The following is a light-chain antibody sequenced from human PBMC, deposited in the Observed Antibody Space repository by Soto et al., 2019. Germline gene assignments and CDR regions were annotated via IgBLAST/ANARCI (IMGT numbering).Light chain of an antibody. V-gene: IGLV2-14*03. Sequence: QSALTQPASVSGSPGQSITISCTGTSSDVGGYKSVSWYQQHPGKAPKLIIYDVSYRPSGVSNRFSGSKSGNTASLTISGLQAEDEADYYCTSYANTSPYVFGTGTQLTVL. J-gene: IGLJ1*01. CDR2: DVS. CDR1: SSDVGGYKS. CDR3: TSYANTSPYV.